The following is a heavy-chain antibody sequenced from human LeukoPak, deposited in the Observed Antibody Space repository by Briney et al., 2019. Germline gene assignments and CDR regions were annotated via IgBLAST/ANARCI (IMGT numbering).Heavy chain of an antibody. D-gene: IGHD4-17*01. CDR2: ISAYNGNT. V-gene: IGHV1-18*01. Sequence: ASVKVSCKASGYTFTSYGISWARQAPGQGFEGMGWISAYNGNTNYAQKLQGRVTMTTDTSTSTAYMELRSLRSDDTAVYYCARMGETVTPDLLDYWGQGTLVTVSS. J-gene: IGHJ4*02. CDR1: GYTFTSYG. CDR3: ARMGETVTPDLLDY.